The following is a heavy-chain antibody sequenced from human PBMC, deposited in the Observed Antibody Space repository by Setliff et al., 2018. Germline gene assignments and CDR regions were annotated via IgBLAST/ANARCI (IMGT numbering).Heavy chain of an antibody. Sequence: QPGGSLRLSCAASGFTFSSYAMSWVRQAPGKGLEWVSAISGSGVSTYYADSVKGRFTISRDNSKNTLYLQMNSLRAEDTAVYYCAKAPTYYYGSGSGNPFEIWGQGTMVTVSS. CDR1: GFTFSSYA. CDR3: AKAPTYYYGSGSGNPFEI. J-gene: IGHJ3*02. D-gene: IGHD3-10*01. V-gene: IGHV3-23*01. CDR2: ISGSGVST.